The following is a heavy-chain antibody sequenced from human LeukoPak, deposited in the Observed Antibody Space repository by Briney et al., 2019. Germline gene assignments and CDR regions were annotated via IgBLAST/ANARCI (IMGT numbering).Heavy chain of an antibody. J-gene: IGHJ4*02. Sequence: GGSLRLSCAAPGFTFSGSAMHWVRQASGKGLEWVGRIRSKANSYATAYAASVKGRFTISRDDSKNTAYLQMNSLKTEDTAVYCCTRSGSSYYFDYWGQGTLVTVSS. CDR2: IRSKANSYAT. V-gene: IGHV3-73*01. CDR3: TRSGSSYYFDY. D-gene: IGHD1-26*01. CDR1: GFTFSGSA.